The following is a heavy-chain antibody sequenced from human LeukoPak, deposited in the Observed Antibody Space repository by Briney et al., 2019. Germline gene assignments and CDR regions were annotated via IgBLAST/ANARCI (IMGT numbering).Heavy chain of an antibody. J-gene: IGHJ4*02. CDR2: IKSKNDGGTT. V-gene: IGHV3-15*01. CDR3: TSGTWIQLEVPDH. CDR1: GFTFSDYY. D-gene: IGHD5-18*01. Sequence: GGSLRLSCAASGFTFSDYYMSWIRQAPGKGLEWVGHIKSKNDGGTTDFAAPVKGRFTISRDDSKNTLFLQMNSLKTDDTAVYCCTSGTWIQLEVPDHWGQGTLVTVSS.